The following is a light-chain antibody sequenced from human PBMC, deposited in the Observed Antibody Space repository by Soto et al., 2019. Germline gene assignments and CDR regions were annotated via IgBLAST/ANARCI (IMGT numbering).Light chain of an antibody. CDR2: KAS. J-gene: IGKJ2*01. V-gene: IGKV1-5*03. CDR3: QQYNSYSGT. Sequence: DIQMTQSPSTLSASVGDRVTITCRASQSIGNWLAWYQQKPGKAPKLLIYKASSVESGVPSRFSGSGSETEVTLTISSLQPDDFATYYCQQYNSYSGTFGQGTKLEIK. CDR1: QSIGNW.